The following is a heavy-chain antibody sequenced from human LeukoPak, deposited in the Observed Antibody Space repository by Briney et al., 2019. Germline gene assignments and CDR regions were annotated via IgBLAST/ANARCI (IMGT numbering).Heavy chain of an antibody. CDR2: IYSGGST. V-gene: IGHV3-66*02. CDR1: GFTVSSNY. D-gene: IGHD4-17*01. CDR3: ARDQGGDYTFDY. Sequence: PGGSLRLSCAASGFTVSSNYMSWVRLAPGKGLEWVSVIYSGGSTYYADSVKGRFTISRDNSKNTLYLQMNSLRAEDTAVYYCARDQGGDYTFDYWGQGTLVTVSS. J-gene: IGHJ4*02.